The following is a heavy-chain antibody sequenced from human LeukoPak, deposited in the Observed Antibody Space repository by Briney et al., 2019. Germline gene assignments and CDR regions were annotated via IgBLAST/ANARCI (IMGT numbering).Heavy chain of an antibody. D-gene: IGHD6-13*01. CDR1: GFPFSSYA. J-gene: IGHJ4*02. V-gene: IGHV3-23*01. CDR2: ISGSGGST. Sequence: GGPLTLPCAASGFPFSSYALSWARQAPGKGLEGVSAISGSGGSTYYADSVKGRFTISRDNSKNTLYLQMNSLRAEDTAVYYCATPAGNFDYWGQGTLVTVSS. CDR3: ATPAGNFDY.